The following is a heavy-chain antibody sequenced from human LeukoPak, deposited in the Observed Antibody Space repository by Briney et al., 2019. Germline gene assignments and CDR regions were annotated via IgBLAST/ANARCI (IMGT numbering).Heavy chain of an antibody. D-gene: IGHD1-26*01. CDR2: INPNSGGT. J-gene: IGHJ6*02. CDR3: ARDRLRVGATWHYYYGMDV. Sequence: ASVKVPCKASGYTFTGYYMHWVRQAPGQGREWMGWINPNSGGTNYAQKFQGRVTMTRDTSISTAYMELSRLRSDDTAVYYCARDRLRVGATWHYYYGMDVWGQGTTVTVSS. CDR1: GYTFTGYY. V-gene: IGHV1-2*02.